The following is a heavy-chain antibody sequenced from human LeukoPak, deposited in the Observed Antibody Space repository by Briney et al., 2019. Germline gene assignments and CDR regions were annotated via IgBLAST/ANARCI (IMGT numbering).Heavy chain of an antibody. D-gene: IGHD5-24*01. CDR2: IYYNGST. CDR3: ARVEMATTDAFDI. Sequence: SETLSLTCTVSGGSISSSSYYWGWIRQPPGKGLEWIGSIYYNGSTYYNPSLKSRVTISVDTSKNQFSLKLSSMTAADTAVYYCARVEMATTDAFDIWGQGTMVTVSS. CDR1: GGSISSSSYY. J-gene: IGHJ3*02. V-gene: IGHV4-39*01.